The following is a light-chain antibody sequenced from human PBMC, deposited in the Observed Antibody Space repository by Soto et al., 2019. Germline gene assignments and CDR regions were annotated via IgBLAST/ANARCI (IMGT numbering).Light chain of an antibody. CDR3: HKYNIYPT. V-gene: IGKV1-5*01. J-gene: IGKJ1*01. Sequence: DIQMTQSPSTLSASVGDRVTITCRASQSISSWLAWYQQKPGKAPKLLIYDASSLESGVPSRFSGSGSGTESTPPIAGRQPDDFTPYYCHKYNIYPTFAQGPRVDNK. CDR1: QSISSW. CDR2: DAS.